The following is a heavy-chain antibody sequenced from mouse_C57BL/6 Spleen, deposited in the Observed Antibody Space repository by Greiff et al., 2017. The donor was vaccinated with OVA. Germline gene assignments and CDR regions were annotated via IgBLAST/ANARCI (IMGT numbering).Heavy chain of an antibody. D-gene: IGHD1-1*01. V-gene: IGHV3-6*01. CDR1: GYSITSGYY. CDR2: ISYDGSN. J-gene: IGHJ1*03. Sequence: DVKLQESGPGLVKPSQSLSLTCSVTGYSITSGYYWNWIRQFPGNKLEWMGYISYDGSNNYNPSLKNRISITRDTSKNQVFLKLNSVTTEDTATYYCARVGSSYDWYFDVWGTGTTVTVSS. CDR3: ARVGSSYDWYFDV.